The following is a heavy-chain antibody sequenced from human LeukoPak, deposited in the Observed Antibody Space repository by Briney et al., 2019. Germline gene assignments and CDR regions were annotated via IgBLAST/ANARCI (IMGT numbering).Heavy chain of an antibody. J-gene: IGHJ5*02. Sequence: SETLSLTCTVSGGSISSSSYYWGWIRHPPGKGLEWIGSIYYSGSTYYNPSLKSRVTISVDTSKNQFSLKLSSVTAADTAVYYCARGRGVYGGNSGVWFDPWGQGTLVTVSS. D-gene: IGHD4-23*01. CDR3: ARGRGVYGGNSGVWFDP. CDR1: GGSISSSSYY. V-gene: IGHV4-39*01. CDR2: IYYSGST.